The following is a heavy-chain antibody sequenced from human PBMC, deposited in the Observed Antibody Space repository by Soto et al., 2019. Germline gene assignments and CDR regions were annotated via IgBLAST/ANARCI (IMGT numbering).Heavy chain of an antibody. CDR1: GGSISSGGYY. Sequence: SETLSLTCTVSGGSISSGGYYWGWIRQHPGKGLEWIGYIYYSGSTYYNPSLKSRVTISVDTSKNQFSLKLSSVTAADTAVYYCARDLLQLDYYYGMDVWGQGTTVTVSS. CDR3: ARDLLQLDYYYGMDV. D-gene: IGHD2-15*01. CDR2: IYYSGST. J-gene: IGHJ6*02. V-gene: IGHV4-31*03.